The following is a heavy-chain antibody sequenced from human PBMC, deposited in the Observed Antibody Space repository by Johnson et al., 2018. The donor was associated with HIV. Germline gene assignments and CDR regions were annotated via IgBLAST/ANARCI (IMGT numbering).Heavy chain of an antibody. Sequence: QVQLVESGGGVVQPGGSLRLSCAASGFTLSNYGIHWVRQAPGQGLEWVALISYDGSNKYYADSVKGRFTISRDNSKNTLYLQMNSLKTEDTAVYYCTTDPWWNGYHAFDIWGQGTMVTVSS. CDR1: GFTLSNYG. CDR3: TTDPWWNGYHAFDI. J-gene: IGHJ3*02. CDR2: ISYDGSNK. V-gene: IGHV3-30*03. D-gene: IGHD1-1*01.